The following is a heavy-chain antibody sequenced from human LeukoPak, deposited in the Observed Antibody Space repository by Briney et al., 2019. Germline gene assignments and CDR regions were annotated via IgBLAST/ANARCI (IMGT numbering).Heavy chain of an antibody. V-gene: IGHV4-59*12. Sequence: SETLSLTCTVSDGSISTYYWSWIRQPPGKGLEWIGYIYYSGNTNYNPSLESRVTMSVDTSMHQFSLKLSSVTAADTAVYYCARGRSPGTSMEYYYYMDVWGKGTTVTVSS. D-gene: IGHD1-1*01. CDR3: ARGRSPGTSMEYYYYMDV. J-gene: IGHJ6*03. CDR2: IYYSGNT. CDR1: DGSISTYY.